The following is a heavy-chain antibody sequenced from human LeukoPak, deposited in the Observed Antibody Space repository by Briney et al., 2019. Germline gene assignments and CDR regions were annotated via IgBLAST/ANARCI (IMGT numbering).Heavy chain of an antibody. V-gene: IGHV3-20*04. CDR1: GFTFDDYG. CDR3: ARRSGSYGDFDY. CDR2: INWNGGSI. D-gene: IGHD1-26*01. Sequence: GGSLRLSCAASGFTFDDYGMSWVRQAPGKGLEWVSGINWNGGSIGYADSVKGRFTISRDNAKNSLYLQMNSLGAEDTAVYYCARRSGSYGDFDYWGQGTLVTVSS. J-gene: IGHJ4*02.